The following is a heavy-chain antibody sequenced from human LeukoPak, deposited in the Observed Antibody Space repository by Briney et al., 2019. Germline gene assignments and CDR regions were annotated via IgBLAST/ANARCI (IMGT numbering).Heavy chain of an antibody. D-gene: IGHD4-17*01. V-gene: IGHV3-23*01. CDR3: AKGATTVSHNYYCYYMDV. Sequence: GGSLRLSCAASGFTLSSYAMSWVRQAPGKGLEWVSAISGSGGSTYYADSVKGRFTISRDNSKNTLYLQMNSLRAEDTAVYYCAKGATTVSHNYYCYYMDVWGKGTTVTVSS. CDR1: GFTLSSYA. CDR2: ISGSGGST. J-gene: IGHJ6*03.